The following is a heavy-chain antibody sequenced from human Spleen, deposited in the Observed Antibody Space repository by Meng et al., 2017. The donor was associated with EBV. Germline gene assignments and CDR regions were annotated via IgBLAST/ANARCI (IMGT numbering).Heavy chain of an antibody. D-gene: IGHD2-8*02. Sequence: QVRLVQSGAGVKKPGASVKISCKASGYSFTTYPVHWVRQAPGQRLEWMGWINAGNGNTKYSQKLQGRVTMTRDTSASTVYMELSSLRSEDTAVYYCARDGGSTGGALDYWGQGTLVTVSS. V-gene: IGHV1-3*01. CDR1: GYSFTTYP. CDR2: INAGNGNT. CDR3: ARDGGSTGGALDY. J-gene: IGHJ4*02.